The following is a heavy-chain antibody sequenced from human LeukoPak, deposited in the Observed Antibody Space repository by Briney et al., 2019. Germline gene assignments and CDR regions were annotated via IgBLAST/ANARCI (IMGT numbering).Heavy chain of an antibody. CDR3: ARVRDVTNDAFAL. CDR1: GFTFSSYS. Sequence: GGSLRLSCAASGFTFSSYSMNWVRQAPGKGLEWVSYITSSSSNIFYADSVKSRFTISRDNAKNSLYLQMNSLRAEDTAVYYCARVRDVTNDAFALWGQGTMVTVSS. V-gene: IGHV3-48*01. CDR2: ITSSSSNI. D-gene: IGHD1-14*01. J-gene: IGHJ3*01.